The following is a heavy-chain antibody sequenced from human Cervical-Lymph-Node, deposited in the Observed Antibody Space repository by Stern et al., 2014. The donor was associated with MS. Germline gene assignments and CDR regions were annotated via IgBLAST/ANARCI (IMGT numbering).Heavy chain of an antibody. V-gene: IGHV3-66*01. CDR2: FYSGIST. CDR1: GSTVNSNY. J-gene: IGHJ5*02. CDR3: TREMAARRLDP. D-gene: IGHD5-24*01. Sequence: EDQLVESGGTLVQPGGSLRLSCAASGSTVNSNYMTWGRQAPGKGLEWVSIFYSGISTYYAESVKGRFSFSIDNSKNTLFLHMNNLRVEDTAMYYCTREMAARRLDPWGQGTLVIVSA.